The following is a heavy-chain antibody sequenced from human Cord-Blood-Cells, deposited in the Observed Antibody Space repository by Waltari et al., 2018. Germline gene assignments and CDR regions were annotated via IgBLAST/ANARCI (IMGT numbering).Heavy chain of an antibody. J-gene: IGHJ4*02. CDR3: ARESGSYYYFDY. V-gene: IGHV3-53*04. CDR1: GVTVISNY. D-gene: IGHD1-26*01. Sequence: EVQLVESGGGLVQPGGSLRLSCPASGVTVISNYMSWVRQAPGKGLEWVSVIYSGGSTYYADSVKGRFTISRHNSKNTLYLQMNSLRAEDTAVYYCARESGSYYYFDYWGQGTLVTVSS. CDR2: IYSGGST.